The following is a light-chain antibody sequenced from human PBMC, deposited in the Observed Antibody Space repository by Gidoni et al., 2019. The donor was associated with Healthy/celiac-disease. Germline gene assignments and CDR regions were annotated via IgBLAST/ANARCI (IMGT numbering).Light chain of an antibody. V-gene: IGKV3-11*01. CDR1: QSVSSY. CDR2: DAS. CDR3: QQRSNWPPENT. Sequence: EIVLTPSPSTLSLSPGERATLSCRASQSVSSYLAWYQQKPGQAPRLLIYDASNRATGIPARFSGSGSGTDFTLTISSLEPEDFAVYYCQQRSNWPPENTFGQGTKLEIK. J-gene: IGKJ2*01.